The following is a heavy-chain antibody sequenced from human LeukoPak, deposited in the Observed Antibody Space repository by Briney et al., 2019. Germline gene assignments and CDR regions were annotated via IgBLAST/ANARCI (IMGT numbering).Heavy chain of an antibody. CDR3: ARDGSSGYDILTGYYRSYYMDV. V-gene: IGHV4-39*07. D-gene: IGHD3-9*01. CDR2: IYYSGST. CDR1: GGSISSGSYY. J-gene: IGHJ6*03. Sequence: PSQTLSLTCTVSGGSISSGSYYWSWIRQPAGKGLEWIGSIYYSGSTYYNPSLKSRVTISVDTSKNQFSLKLSSVTAADTAVYYCARDGSSGYDILTGYYRSYYMDVWGKGTTVTVSS.